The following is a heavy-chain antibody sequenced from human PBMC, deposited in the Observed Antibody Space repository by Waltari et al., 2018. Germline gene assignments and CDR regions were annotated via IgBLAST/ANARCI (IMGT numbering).Heavy chain of an antibody. D-gene: IGHD3-16*01. J-gene: IGHJ3*02. CDR3: AHLPGGLYLGELTDAFDI. V-gene: IGHV2-5*01. CDR2: IYWNDDK. Sequence: QITLKESGPTLVKPTQTLTLTCTFSGFSLSTSGVGVGWIRQPPGKALEWLALIYWNDDKRYSPSQKSRLTITKDTSKDQVNLTMTNMDTVDTATYYGAHLPGGLYLGELTDAFDIWGQGTMVTVSS. CDR1: GFSLSTSGVG.